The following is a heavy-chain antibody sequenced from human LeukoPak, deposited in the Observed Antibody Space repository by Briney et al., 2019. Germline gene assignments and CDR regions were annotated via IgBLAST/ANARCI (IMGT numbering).Heavy chain of an antibody. D-gene: IGHD2-15*01. CDR1: GGSISSSSYY. J-gene: IGHJ4*02. CDR3: ARHEGGSWYPSEFDY. CDR2: IYYSGST. Sequence: SETLSLTCTVSGGSISSSSYYWGWIRHPPGKGLAWIGSIYYSGSTYYNPSLKSRVTISVDTSKNQFSLKLSSVTAADTAVYYCARHEGGSWYPSEFDYWGQGTLVTVSS. V-gene: IGHV4-39*01.